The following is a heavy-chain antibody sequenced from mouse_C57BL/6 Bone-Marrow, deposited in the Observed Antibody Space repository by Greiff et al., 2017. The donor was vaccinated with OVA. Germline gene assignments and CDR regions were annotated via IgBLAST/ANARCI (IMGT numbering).Heavy chain of an antibody. V-gene: IGHV2-6-1*01. Sequence: VQLVESGPGLVAPSQSLSITCTVSGFSLTSYGVHWVSQPPGKGLEWLVVIWSDGSTTYNSAHKSRLGISKDNSTSQAFLKMNSLQTDHTAMYYSARHSYYDYPYWYFDVWGTGTTVTVSS. CDR2: IWSDGST. CDR1: GFSLTSYG. CDR3: ARHSYYDYPYWYFDV. J-gene: IGHJ1*03. D-gene: IGHD2-4*01.